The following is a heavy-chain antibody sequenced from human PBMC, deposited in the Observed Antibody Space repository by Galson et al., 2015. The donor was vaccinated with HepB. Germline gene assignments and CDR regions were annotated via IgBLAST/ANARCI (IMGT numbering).Heavy chain of an antibody. CDR2: INPSGGRT. Sequence: SVKVSCKASGYILTSYYMHWVRQAPGQGLEWMGTINPSGGRTVYAQKVQGTVTMTRDTSTNTVYMELSSLRSEDTAVYYCARAQDPSPYSYYYYMDVWGKGTTVVVSS. CDR1: GYILTSYY. V-gene: IGHV1-46*01. CDR3: ARAQDPSPYSYYYYMDV. J-gene: IGHJ6*03.